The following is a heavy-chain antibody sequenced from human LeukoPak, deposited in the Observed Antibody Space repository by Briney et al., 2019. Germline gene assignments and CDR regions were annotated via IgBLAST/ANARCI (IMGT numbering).Heavy chain of an antibody. V-gene: IGHV4-34*01. CDR2: ISPRVST. CDR3: ARESYLDWFDP. D-gene: IGHD3-10*01. Sequence: SETLSLTCAVHGGSFTGYSWSWIRQPPGKGLEWIGEISPRVSTNYNPSLKSRVTISLDTSKNQFSLKINSVTAADSGIYYCARESYLDWFDPWSQGTLVTVSS. J-gene: IGHJ5*02. CDR1: GGSFTGYS.